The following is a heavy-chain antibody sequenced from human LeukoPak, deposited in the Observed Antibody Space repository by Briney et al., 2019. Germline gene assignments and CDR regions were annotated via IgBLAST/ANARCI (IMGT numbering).Heavy chain of an antibody. CDR2: ISGSGGST. CDR1: GFTFSSYA. CDR3: ARAGGDDILTGYRDYFDY. Sequence: GGSLRLSCAASGFTFSSYAMSWVRQAPGKGLEWVSAISGSGGSTYYADSVKGRFTISRDNSKNTLYLQMNSLRAEDTAVYYCARAGGDDILTGYRDYFDYWGQGTLVTVSS. J-gene: IGHJ4*02. V-gene: IGHV3-23*01. D-gene: IGHD3-9*01.